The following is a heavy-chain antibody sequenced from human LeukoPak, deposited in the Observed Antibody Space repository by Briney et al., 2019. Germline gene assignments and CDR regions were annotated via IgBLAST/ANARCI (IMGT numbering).Heavy chain of an antibody. V-gene: IGHV1-8*01. D-gene: IGHD2-15*01. J-gene: IGHJ5*02. Sequence: ASVKVSCXASGYTFTSYDINWVRQATGQGLGWMGWMNPNSGNTGYAQKFQGRVTMTRNTSISTAYMELSSLRSEDTAVYYCARGGYCSGGSCYSGWFDPWGQGTLVTVSS. CDR1: GYTFTSYD. CDR3: ARGGYCSGGSCYSGWFDP. CDR2: MNPNSGNT.